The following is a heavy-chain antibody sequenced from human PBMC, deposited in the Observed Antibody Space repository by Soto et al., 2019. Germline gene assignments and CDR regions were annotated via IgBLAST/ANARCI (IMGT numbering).Heavy chain of an antibody. CDR2: ISAYNGNT. J-gene: IGHJ4*02. D-gene: IGHD3-10*01. CDR3: ASMLWFGELSF. Sequence: GASVKDSCKASGYTFTSYGITWVRQAPGQGLEWMGWISAYNGNTNYAQKLQGRVTMTTDTSTSTAYMELRSLRSDDTAVYYCASMLWFGELSFWGQGTLVTVSS. V-gene: IGHV1-18*01. CDR1: GYTFTSYG.